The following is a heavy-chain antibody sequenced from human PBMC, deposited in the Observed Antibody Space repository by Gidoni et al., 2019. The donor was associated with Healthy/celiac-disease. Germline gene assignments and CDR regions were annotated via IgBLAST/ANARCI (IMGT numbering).Heavy chain of an antibody. CDR2: ISGSGGST. Sequence: EVQLVESGGGLVQPGGSLRLSCAASGFTVNSYAMGWVRQAPGKGREWDSAISGSGGSTYYADSVKGRFTISRDNSKNTMYLQMNSLRAEDTAVYYCAKFDYFDYWGQGTLVTVSS. CDR1: GFTVNSYA. J-gene: IGHJ4*02. CDR3: AKFDYFDY. V-gene: IGHV3-23*04. D-gene: IGHD3-16*01.